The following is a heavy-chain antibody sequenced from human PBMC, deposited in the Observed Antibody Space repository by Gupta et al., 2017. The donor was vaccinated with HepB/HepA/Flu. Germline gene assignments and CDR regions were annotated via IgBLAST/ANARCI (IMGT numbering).Heavy chain of an antibody. CDR3: ARGGGIALEFDY. J-gene: IGHJ4*02. CDR2: INPNSGGT. CDR1: GYSFTGQH. D-gene: IGHD6-13*01. Sequence: QVQLVQSGAEVKKPGASVKVSCKASGYSFTGQHIHWVRQAPGQGLEWMGWINPNSGGTNYAQKFQDWVTMSRDTAISTAYMELSSLKSDDTAIYYCARGGGIALEFDYWGQGTPVTVSS. V-gene: IGHV1-2*04.